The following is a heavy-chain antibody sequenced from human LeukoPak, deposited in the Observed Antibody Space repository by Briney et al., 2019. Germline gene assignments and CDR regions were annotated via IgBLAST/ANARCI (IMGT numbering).Heavy chain of an antibody. CDR1: GRFLYGHN. D-gene: IGHD2-21*01. J-gene: IGHJ3*01. V-gene: IGHV4-59*11. CDR2: VSYTGRT. CDR3: VLLQNPDLCGDPDTLDV. Sequence: LETLSLTCSVHGRFLYGHNWGRHGQPPGKRLEWIGYVSYTGRTKYNPSLQSRVTISIDTSKSQFSLKLTSVTSEDTAVYSCVLLQNPDLCGDPDTLDVWGQGTTVIVSS.